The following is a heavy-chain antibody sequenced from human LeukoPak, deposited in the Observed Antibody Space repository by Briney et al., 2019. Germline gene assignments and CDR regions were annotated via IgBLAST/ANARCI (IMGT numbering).Heavy chain of an antibody. Sequence: PSETLSLTCTVSGGSISSGGYYWSWIRQHPGKGLEWIGYIYYSGSTYYNPSPKSRVTISVDTSKNQFSLKLSSVTAADTAVYYCARAPKAYYYYMDVWGKGTTVTVSS. V-gene: IGHV4-31*03. CDR1: GGSISSGGYY. CDR2: IYYSGST. CDR3: ARAPKAYYYYMDV. J-gene: IGHJ6*03.